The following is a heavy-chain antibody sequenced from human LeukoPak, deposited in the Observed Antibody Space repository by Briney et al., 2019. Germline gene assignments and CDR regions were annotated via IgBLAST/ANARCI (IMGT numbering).Heavy chain of an antibody. CDR1: GDSISRSTYY. D-gene: IGHD6-25*01. CDR3: ARSSGTGTFSY. Sequence: SETLSLTCTVSGDSISRSTYYWAWIRQPPGRGLEWIGSVYYGRSPYFNPSLESRATISVDTSKNHFSLKMSSVTAADTAVYYCARSSGTGTFSYWGQGTLVTVSS. CDR2: VYYGRSP. J-gene: IGHJ4*02. V-gene: IGHV4-39*02.